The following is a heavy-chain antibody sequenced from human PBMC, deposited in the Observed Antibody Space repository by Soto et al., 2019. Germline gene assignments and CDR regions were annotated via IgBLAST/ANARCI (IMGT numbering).Heavy chain of an antibody. J-gene: IGHJ5*02. CDR2: INAGNGNT. CDR1: GYTFTSYA. Sequence: ASVKVSCKASGYTFTSYAMHWVRQAPGQRLEWMGWINAGNGNTKYSQKFQGRVTITRDTSASTAYMELSSLRSEDTAVYYCAAARPAELLFFSSWFDPWGQGTLVTVSS. CDR3: AAARPAELLFFSSWFDP. D-gene: IGHD1-1*01. V-gene: IGHV1-3*01.